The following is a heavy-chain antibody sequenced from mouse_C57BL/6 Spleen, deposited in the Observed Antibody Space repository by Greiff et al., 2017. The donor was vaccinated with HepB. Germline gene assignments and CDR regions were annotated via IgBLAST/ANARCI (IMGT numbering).Heavy chain of an antibody. CDR2: IDPETGGT. J-gene: IGHJ2*01. CDR3: KRETPVDY. Sequence: QVQLQQSGAELVRPGASVTLSCKASGYTFTDYEMHLVKQTPVHGLEWIGAIDPETGGTAYNQKFKGKAILTADKSSSKAYMELRSLTSEDSAVYDCKRETPVDYWGQGTTLTVSS. CDR1: GYTFTDYE. V-gene: IGHV1-15*01.